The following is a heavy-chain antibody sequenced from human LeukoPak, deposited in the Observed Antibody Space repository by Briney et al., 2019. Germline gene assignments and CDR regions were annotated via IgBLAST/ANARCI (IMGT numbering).Heavy chain of an antibody. D-gene: IGHD5-12*01. CDR2: IYYSGST. J-gene: IGHJ4*02. V-gene: IGHV4-39*07. CDR1: GGSISSSSYY. Sequence: PSETLSLTCTVSGGSISSSSYYWGWIRQPPGKGLEWIGSIYYSGSTYYNPSLKSRVTISVDTSKNQFSLKLSSVTAADTAVYYCATLSGYDSYYWGQGTLVTVSS. CDR3: ATLSGYDSYY.